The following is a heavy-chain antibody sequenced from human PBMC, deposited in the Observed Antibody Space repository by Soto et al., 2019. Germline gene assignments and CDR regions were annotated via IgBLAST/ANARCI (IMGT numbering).Heavy chain of an antibody. Sequence: PGGSLRLSCAASGFTFSSYGMHWVRQAPGKGLEWVAVIWYDGSNKYYADSVKGRFTISRDNSKNTLYLQMNSLRAEDKAVYYCARSPQEWLVPDYWGQGTLVTVSS. J-gene: IGHJ4*02. CDR3: ARSPQEWLVPDY. CDR1: GFTFSSYG. V-gene: IGHV3-33*01. D-gene: IGHD5-12*01. CDR2: IWYDGSNK.